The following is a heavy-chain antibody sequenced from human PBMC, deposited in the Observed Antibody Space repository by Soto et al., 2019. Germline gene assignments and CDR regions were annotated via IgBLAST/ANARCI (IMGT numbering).Heavy chain of an antibody. CDR3: ATERSRIFNF. V-gene: IGHV3-74*03. Sequence: AQLVESGGGIVQPGGSLRLSCAASGVTFSNYWMHWFRQAPGRGLVYVSHISPDGKTTTYADSVRGRFTISRDNADNTLYLQMNSLRVEETAVYYCATERSRIFNFWGQGTMVTVSS. J-gene: IGHJ3*01. CDR2: ISPDGKTT. CDR1: GVTFSNYW.